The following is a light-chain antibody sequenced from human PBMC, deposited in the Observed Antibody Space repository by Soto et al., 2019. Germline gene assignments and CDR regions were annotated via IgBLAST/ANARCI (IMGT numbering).Light chain of an antibody. V-gene: IGLV2-11*01. Sequence: QSVLTQPRSVSGSPGQSVTISCTGTSSDVGGYNFVSWYQQYPGKAPKLIIYDVTKGPSGVPDRFSGSKSGNTASLTISGLQTDDEADYYCCSYAGSYTHVFGTGTKVTGL. J-gene: IGLJ1*01. CDR1: SSDVGGYNF. CDR2: DVT. CDR3: CSYAGSYTHV.